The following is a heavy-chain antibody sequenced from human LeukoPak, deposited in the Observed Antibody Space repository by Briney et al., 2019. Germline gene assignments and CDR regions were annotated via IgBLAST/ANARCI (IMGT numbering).Heavy chain of an antibody. J-gene: IGHJ4*02. Sequence: GESLKISCKGSGYSFTSYWIGWVRLMPGKGLEWMGIIYPGDSDTRYSPSFQGQVTISADKSISTAYLQWSSLKASDTAMYYCVGTYYYGSGSSPFDYWGQGTLVTVSS. D-gene: IGHD3-10*01. V-gene: IGHV5-51*01. CDR3: VGTYYYGSGSSPFDY. CDR1: GYSFTSYW. CDR2: IYPGDSDT.